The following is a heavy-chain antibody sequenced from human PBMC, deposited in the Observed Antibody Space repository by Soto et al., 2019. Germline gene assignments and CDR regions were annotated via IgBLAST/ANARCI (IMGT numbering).Heavy chain of an antibody. V-gene: IGHV4-31*03. CDR1: GGSISSGGYY. CDR2: IYYSGST. Sequence: QVQLQESGPGLVKPSQTLSLTCTVSGGSISSGGYYWSWIRQHPGKGLERIGYIYYSGSTYYNPSLKSRVTISVDTSKNQFSLKLSSVTAADTAVYYCARLDTAMVRLADYWGQGTLVTVSS. D-gene: IGHD5-18*01. J-gene: IGHJ4*02. CDR3: ARLDTAMVRLADY.